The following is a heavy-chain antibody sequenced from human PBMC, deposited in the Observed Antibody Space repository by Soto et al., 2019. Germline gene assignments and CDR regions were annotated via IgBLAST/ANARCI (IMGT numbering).Heavy chain of an antibody. CDR1: GDSISTVDYF. D-gene: IGHD1-1*01. CDR3: AKGRDYLTGRCCPNWFDS. V-gene: IGHV4-30-4*01. J-gene: IGHJ5*01. Sequence: LSITCSVSGDSISTVDYFWAWIRQPPGQALEYIGYIYKSTTTYYNPSSESRVAISLDTSKSQFSLNVTSVTAADTAVYFCAKGRDYLTGRCCPNWFDSWGQGTLVTVSS. CDR2: IYKSTTT.